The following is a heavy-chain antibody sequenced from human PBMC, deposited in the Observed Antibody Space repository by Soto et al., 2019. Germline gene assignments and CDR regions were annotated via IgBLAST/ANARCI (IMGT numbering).Heavy chain of an antibody. CDR1: GGTFSSYA. V-gene: IGHV1-69*01. Sequence: QVQLVQSGAEVKKPGSSVKVSCKASGGTFSSYAISWVRKAPGQGLEWIGGIIPIFGTANYAQKFQGRVTMTADESTSTAYMELSSLRYEDTAVYCGAKGEGVYAVTPKNGMEVWGQGTPVTVSS. CDR3: AKGEGVYAVTPKNGMEV. CDR2: IIPIFGTA. D-gene: IGHD5-18*01. J-gene: IGHJ6*02.